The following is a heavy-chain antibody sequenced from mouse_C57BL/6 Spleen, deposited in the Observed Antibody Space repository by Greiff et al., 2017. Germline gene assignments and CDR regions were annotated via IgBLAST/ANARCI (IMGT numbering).Heavy chain of an antibody. Sequence: EVQGVESGGGLVQPGGSLKLSCAASGFTFSDYYMYWVRQTPEKRLEWVAYISNGGGSTYYPDTVKSRFTIARDNAKNTLYLQMSRLKSEDTAMYSCARHEPDDTYFDYWGQGTTLTVSS. CDR1: GFTFSDYY. CDR2: ISNGGGST. J-gene: IGHJ2*01. V-gene: IGHV5-12*01. CDR3: ARHEPDDTYFDY.